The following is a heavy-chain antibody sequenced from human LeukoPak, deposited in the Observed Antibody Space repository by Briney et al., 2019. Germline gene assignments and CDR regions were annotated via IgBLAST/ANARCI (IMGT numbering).Heavy chain of an antibody. J-gene: IGHJ4*02. D-gene: IGHD3-10*01. CDR3: VKDGSGSYYTYYFDY. CDR2: ISSNGGST. Sequence: PGGSLRLSCSASGFTFSRYAMHWVRQAPGKGLEYVSAISSNGGSTYYADSVKGRFTISRDNSKNTLYLQMSSLGTEDTAVYYCVKDGSGSYYTYYFDYWGQGTLVTVSS. V-gene: IGHV3-64D*06. CDR1: GFTFSRYA.